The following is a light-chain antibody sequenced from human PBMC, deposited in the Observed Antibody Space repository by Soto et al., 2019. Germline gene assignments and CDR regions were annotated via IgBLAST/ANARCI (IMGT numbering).Light chain of an antibody. J-gene: IGKJ1*01. V-gene: IGKV3-15*01. Sequence: ELAMTQSPATLSVSPGERATLSCRASQSVTSNLAWYQHKPGQAPRLLIYGASTRATGIPERFSGSGSGTEFTLTISSLQSEDFAVYYCQQYNNWPWTFGQGTKVDI. CDR1: QSVTSN. CDR3: QQYNNWPWT. CDR2: GAS.